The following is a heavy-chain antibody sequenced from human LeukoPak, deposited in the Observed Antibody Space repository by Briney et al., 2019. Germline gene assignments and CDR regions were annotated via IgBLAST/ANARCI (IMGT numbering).Heavy chain of an antibody. D-gene: IGHD3-10*01. CDR2: ISGSGGST. Sequence: PGGTLRLSCAASGFTFSSYGMSWVRQAPGKGLEWVSAISGSGGSTYYADSVKGRFTISRDNSKNTLYLQMNSLRAEDTAVYYCAKDRRITMVRGASIRVYNWFDPWGQGTLVTVSS. V-gene: IGHV3-23*01. CDR1: GFTFSSYG. CDR3: AKDRRITMVRGASIRVYNWFDP. J-gene: IGHJ5*02.